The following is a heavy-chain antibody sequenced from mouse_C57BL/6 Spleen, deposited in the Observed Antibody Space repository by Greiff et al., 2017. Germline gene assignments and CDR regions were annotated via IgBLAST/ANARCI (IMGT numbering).Heavy chain of an antibody. Sequence: VQLQQSGPELVKPGASVKMSCKASGYTFTDYNMHWVKQSHGKSLEWIGYINPNNGGTSYNQKFKGKATLTVNQSSSTAYMELRILTSEDSAVYYCARYRIYYDYDDAMDYWGQGTTVTVSS. J-gene: IGHJ4*01. V-gene: IGHV1-22*01. CDR2: INPNNGGT. CDR3: ARYRIYYDYDDAMDY. D-gene: IGHD2-4*01. CDR1: GYTFTDYN.